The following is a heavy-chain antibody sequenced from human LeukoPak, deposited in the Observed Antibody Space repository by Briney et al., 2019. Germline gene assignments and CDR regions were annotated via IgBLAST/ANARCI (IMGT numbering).Heavy chain of an antibody. D-gene: IGHD1-14*01. CDR3: ARDIRAVWSYSYMDV. V-gene: IGHV3-20*04. CDR2: INWNGGST. J-gene: IGHJ6*03. CDR1: GFTFDDYG. Sequence: GGSLRLSCAASGFTFDDYGMSWVRQAPGEGLEWVSGINWNGGSTGYGDSVKGRFTISRDNAKNSLYLQMNSLRAEDMALYYCARDIRAVWSYSYMDVWGKGTTVTVSS.